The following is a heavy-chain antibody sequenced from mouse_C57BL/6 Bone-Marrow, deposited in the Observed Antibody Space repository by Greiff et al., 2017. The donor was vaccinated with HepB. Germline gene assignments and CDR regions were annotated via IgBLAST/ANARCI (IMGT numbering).Heavy chain of an antibody. J-gene: IGHJ1*03. V-gene: IGHV7-3*01. D-gene: IGHD4-1*01. Sequence: EVQLVESGGGLVQPGGSLSLSCAASGFTFTDYYMSWVRQPPGKALEWLGFIRNKANGYTTEYSASVKGRFTISRDNSQSILYLQRNALRAEDSATYYCARYIGTRWYFDVWGTGTTVTVSS. CDR3: ARYIGTRWYFDV. CDR1: GFTFTDYY. CDR2: IRNKANGYTT.